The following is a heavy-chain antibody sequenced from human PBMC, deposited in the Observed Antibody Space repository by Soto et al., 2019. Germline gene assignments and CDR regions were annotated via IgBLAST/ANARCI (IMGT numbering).Heavy chain of an antibody. CDR2: IWYDGSEQ. V-gene: IGHV3-33*01. CDR3: AREGYCSGGSCYRFRAFDF. CDR1: GFTFSSYG. Sequence: GGSLRLSCAASGFTFSSYGMHWVRQAPGKGLEWVAVIWYDGSEQYYADSVKGRFTISRDNSKNTMYLQMNSLRAEDTAVYYCAREGYCSGGSCYRFRAFDFWGQGTMVTVSS. D-gene: IGHD2-15*01. J-gene: IGHJ3*01.